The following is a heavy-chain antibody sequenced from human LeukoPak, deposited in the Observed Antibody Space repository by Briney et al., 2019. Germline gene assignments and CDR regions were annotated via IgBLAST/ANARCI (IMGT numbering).Heavy chain of an antibody. Sequence: SETLSLTCTVSGGSMMSYYWSWLRQPAGKGLEWIGRIYTSGLTNYNPSLKSRVTMSVDTSKNQFSLRLSSVTAADTAVYYCARVSRLTSSFTSSYFDYWGQGTLVTVSS. CDR3: ARVSRLTSSFTSSYFDY. D-gene: IGHD2-2*01. J-gene: IGHJ4*02. CDR2: IYTSGLT. V-gene: IGHV4-4*07. CDR1: GGSMMSYY.